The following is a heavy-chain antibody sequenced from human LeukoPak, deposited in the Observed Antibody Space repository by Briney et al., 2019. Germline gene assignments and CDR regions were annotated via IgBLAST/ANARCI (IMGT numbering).Heavy chain of an antibody. J-gene: IGHJ4*02. Sequence: PSETLSLTCTVSGGSISSSSYYWGWIRQPPGKGLEWIGSIYYSGSTYYNPSLKSRVTISVDTSKNQFSLKLSSVTAADTAVYYCARSKGMFVRGSRVYFDYWGQGTPVTVSS. V-gene: IGHV4-39*01. CDR3: ARSKGMFVRGSRVYFDY. CDR1: GGSISSSSYY. D-gene: IGHD3-10*02. CDR2: IYYSGST.